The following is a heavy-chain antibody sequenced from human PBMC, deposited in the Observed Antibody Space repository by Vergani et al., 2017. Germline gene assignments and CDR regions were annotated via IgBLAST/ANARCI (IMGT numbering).Heavy chain of an antibody. CDR3: AKMLHDDILTGYSFFDY. CDR1: GFTFSSYA. J-gene: IGHJ4*02. D-gene: IGHD3-9*01. CDR2: ISGSGGST. V-gene: IGHV3-23*01. Sequence: EVQLLESGGGLVQPGGSLRLSCAASGFTFSSYAMSWVRQAPGKGLEWVSAISGSGGSTYYADSVKGRFTISRDNSKNTLYLQMNSLRAEDTAVYYCAKMLHDDILTGYSFFDYWGQGTLVTVSS.